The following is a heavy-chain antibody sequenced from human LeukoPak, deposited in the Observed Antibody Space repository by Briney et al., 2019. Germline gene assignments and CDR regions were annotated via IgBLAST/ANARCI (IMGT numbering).Heavy chain of an antibody. Sequence: GGSLRLSCAASGFTFSTYAMNWVRQAPGKGLEWVSSVTSGGDTYYADSVKGRFTISRDNSKNTLSLQMNNLRAEDTAVYYCTRDRCSGGSCYPGGNWFDPWGQGTLVTVSS. V-gene: IGHV3-23*01. J-gene: IGHJ5*02. CDR2: VTSGGDT. CDR3: TRDRCSGGSCYPGGNWFDP. CDR1: GFTFSTYA. D-gene: IGHD2-15*01.